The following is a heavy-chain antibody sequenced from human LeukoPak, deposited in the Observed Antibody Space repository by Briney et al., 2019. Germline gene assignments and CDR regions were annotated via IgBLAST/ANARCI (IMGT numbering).Heavy chain of an antibody. Sequence: KSSETLSLTCAVSGGSISSGGYSWSWIRQPPGKGLEWIGYIYHSGSTYYNPSLKSRVTISVDRSKNQFSLKLSSVTAADTAVYYCARALGIVEAFDIWGQGTMVTASS. CDR3: ARALGIVEAFDI. CDR2: IYHSGST. J-gene: IGHJ3*02. CDR1: GGSISSGGYS. D-gene: IGHD7-27*01. V-gene: IGHV4-30-2*01.